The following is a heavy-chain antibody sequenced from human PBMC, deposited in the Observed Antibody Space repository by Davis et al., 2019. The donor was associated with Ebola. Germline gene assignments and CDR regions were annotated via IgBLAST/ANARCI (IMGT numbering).Heavy chain of an antibody. CDR1: GGSISSGDYY. Sequence: MPSETLSLTCTVSGGSISSGDYYWNWIRQHPGKGLEWIGYIYYSGSTYYNPSLKSRVTISVDTSKNQFSLKLSSVTAADTAVYYCARGRGQWLVRGYFDYWGQGTLVTVSS. CDR3: ARGRGQWLVRGYFDY. J-gene: IGHJ4*02. D-gene: IGHD6-19*01. V-gene: IGHV4-31*03. CDR2: IYYSGST.